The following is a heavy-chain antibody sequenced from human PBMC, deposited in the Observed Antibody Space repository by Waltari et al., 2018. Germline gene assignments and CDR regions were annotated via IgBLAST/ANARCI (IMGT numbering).Heavy chain of an antibody. CDR2: ITARGEST. CDR3: VSFITAGTTRIDY. J-gene: IGHJ4*02. CDR1: GLDFSSYA. Sequence: EVQVLEPGGGLVEPGGWIRLSCAASGLDFSSYAMTWVRQAPGKGVVWVSSITARGESTFFADSVKGRFTISEDNSKNTLHLQMNSLRADDTAVYFCVSFITAGTTRIDYWGQGTLVTVSS. D-gene: IGHD3-22*01. V-gene: IGHV3-23*01.